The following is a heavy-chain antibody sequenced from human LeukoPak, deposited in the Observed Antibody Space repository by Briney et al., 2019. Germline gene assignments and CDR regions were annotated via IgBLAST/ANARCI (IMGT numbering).Heavy chain of an antibody. Sequence: GGPLSPPCPALGFPSSRNKMSWVRRPPGKGLECASLIYSDGNTYSPDSVKGRFTISRDNSKNTLWLQMNRLRAEDTAVYYCARDRWGIYTSSSGHDSYYYYYYMDVWGKGTTVTVSS. V-gene: IGHV3-53*01. D-gene: IGHD6-6*01. CDR3: ARDRWGIYTSSSGHDSYYYYYYMDV. J-gene: IGHJ6*03. CDR1: GFPSSRNK. CDR2: IYSDGNT.